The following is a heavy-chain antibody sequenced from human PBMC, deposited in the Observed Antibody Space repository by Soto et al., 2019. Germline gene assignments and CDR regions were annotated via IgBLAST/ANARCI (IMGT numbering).Heavy chain of an antibody. J-gene: IGHJ3*02. D-gene: IGHD3-9*01. Sequence: GGSLRLSCAASGFTFDDYAMHWVRQAPGKGLEWVSGISWNSGSIGYADSVKGRFTISRDNAKNSLYLQMNSLRAEDTALYYCAKGGLVIISEDAFDIWGQGTMVTVPS. CDR1: GFTFDDYA. CDR3: AKGGLVIISEDAFDI. V-gene: IGHV3-9*01. CDR2: ISWNSGSI.